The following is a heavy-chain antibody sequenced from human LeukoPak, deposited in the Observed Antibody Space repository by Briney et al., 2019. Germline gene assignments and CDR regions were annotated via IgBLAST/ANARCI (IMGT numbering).Heavy chain of an antibody. V-gene: IGHV3-23*01. CDR2: ISGSGDNT. CDR3: AKSLVSTGTYYSSFDY. Sequence: PGESLRLSCATFGFTFTNAWMNWVRQTPGKGLEWVSGISGSGDNTYYAGSVKGRFTISRDNSKNTLYLQMNSLRAEDTAVYYCAKSLVSTGTYYSSFDYWGQGTLVTVSS. D-gene: IGHD2-15*01. J-gene: IGHJ4*02. CDR1: GFTFTNAW.